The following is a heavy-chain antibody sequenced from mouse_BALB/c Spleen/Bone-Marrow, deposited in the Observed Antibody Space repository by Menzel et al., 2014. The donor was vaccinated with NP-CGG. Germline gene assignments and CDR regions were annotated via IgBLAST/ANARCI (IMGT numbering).Heavy chain of an antibody. CDR3: ARDAMDY. CDR1: GYTFTDYA. J-gene: IGHJ4*01. CDR2: ISTYYGDA. Sequence: VQLQESGAELVRPGVSVKISCKGFGYTFTDYAMHWVKQSHAKSLEWIGVISTYYGDASYNQKFKGKATMTVDKSSSTAYMELARLTSEDSAIYYCARDAMDYWGQGTSVTVSS. V-gene: IGHV1S137*01.